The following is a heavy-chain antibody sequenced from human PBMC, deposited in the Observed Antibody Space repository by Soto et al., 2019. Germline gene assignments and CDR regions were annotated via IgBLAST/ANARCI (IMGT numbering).Heavy chain of an antibody. Sequence: ASVKVSCKASGYTFTSYGISGVRQAPGQGLEWMGWISAYNGNTNYAQKLQGRVTMTTDTSTSTAYMELRSLRSDDTAVYYCVIAARRGHFDYWGQGTLVTVSS. V-gene: IGHV1-18*01. CDR1: GYTFTSYG. CDR3: VIAARRGHFDY. D-gene: IGHD6-6*01. CDR2: ISAYNGNT. J-gene: IGHJ4*02.